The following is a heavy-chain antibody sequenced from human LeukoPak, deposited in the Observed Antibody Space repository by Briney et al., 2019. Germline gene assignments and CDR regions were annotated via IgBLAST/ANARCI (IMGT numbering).Heavy chain of an antibody. D-gene: IGHD2-2*01. Sequence: GGSLRLSCAVSGFTFSSYAMSWVRQAPGKGLEWVSAISGSGGSTYYADSVKGRFTISRDNSKNTLYLQMNSLRAEDTAVYYCAKDQVVVPAAFFDYWGQGTLVTVSS. CDR1: GFTFSSYA. J-gene: IGHJ4*02. CDR3: AKDQVVVPAAFFDY. CDR2: ISGSGGST. V-gene: IGHV3-23*01.